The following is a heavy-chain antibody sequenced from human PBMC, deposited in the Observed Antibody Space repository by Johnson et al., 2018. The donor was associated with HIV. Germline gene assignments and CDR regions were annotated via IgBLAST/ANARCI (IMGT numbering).Heavy chain of an antibody. CDR2: ITSTGATV. CDR3: ASIDAFDI. V-gene: IGHV3-48*04. J-gene: IGHJ3*02. CDR1: GFTFSSYG. Sequence: VQLVESGGGVVQPGRSLRLSCAASGFTFSSYGMHWVRQAPGKGLEWVSYITSTGATVHYADSVKGRFTISRDNAKNSLYLQMNILTAEDTAVYYCASIDAFDIWGQGTMVTVSS.